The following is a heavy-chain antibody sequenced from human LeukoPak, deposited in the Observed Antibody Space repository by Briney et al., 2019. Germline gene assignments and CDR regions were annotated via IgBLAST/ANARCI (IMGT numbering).Heavy chain of an antibody. CDR2: IYYSGST. D-gene: IGHD6-13*01. CDR1: GDSISSSSSY. J-gene: IGHJ3*02. Sequence: SETLSLTCTVSGDSISSSSSYWGWIRQPPGEGLEWIGSIYYSGSTYYNTSLKSRVTISVDTSKNQFSLKLSSVTAADTAVYYCAREPSSSLFLGAFDIWGQGTMVTVSS. V-gene: IGHV4-39*02. CDR3: AREPSSSLFLGAFDI.